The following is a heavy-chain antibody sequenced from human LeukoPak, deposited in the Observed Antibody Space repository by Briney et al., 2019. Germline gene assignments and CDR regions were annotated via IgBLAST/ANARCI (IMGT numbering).Heavy chain of an antibody. CDR3: ARDRSSWSGY. CDR2: INAGNGNT. J-gene: IGHJ4*02. Sequence: GASVKVSCKASGYTFTSYAMHWVRQAPGQRLEWMGWINAGNGNTKYSQKLQGRVTMTTDTSTSTAYMELRSLRSDDTAVYYCARDRSSWSGYWGQGTLVTVSS. V-gene: IGHV1-3*01. D-gene: IGHD6-13*01. CDR1: GYTFTSYA.